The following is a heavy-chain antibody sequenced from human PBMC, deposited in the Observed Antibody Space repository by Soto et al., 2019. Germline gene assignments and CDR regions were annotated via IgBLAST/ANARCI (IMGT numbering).Heavy chain of an antibody. Sequence: EVQLVESGGALVQPGRSLSLSCAASGFTFGDYAMHWVRQAPGKGLEWVSGISWNSGSVGYAESVKGRFTIWRDNAKNSLNLQMSSLRAEDTALYYCATASARYFDLMGGSFYCYGMDVWGQGTTVTVSS. CDR2: ISWNSGSV. V-gene: IGHV3-9*01. J-gene: IGHJ6*02. D-gene: IGHD3-9*01. CDR3: ATASARYFDLMGGSFYCYGMDV. CDR1: GFTFGDYA.